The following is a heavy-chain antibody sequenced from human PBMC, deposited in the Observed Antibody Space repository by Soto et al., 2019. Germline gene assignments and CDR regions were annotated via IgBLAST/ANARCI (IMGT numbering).Heavy chain of an antibody. Sequence: EVQLLQSGGGLVQPGGSLRLSCVASGFTFTSYAMTWVRQLPGKGLEWVSSVTNTGGITHYANSVKGRFTISRDNFKNTLYLQMNSLRAEDTAMYYCAKIYRSCTYTNCYSRSPPDSWGQGTLVTVSA. J-gene: IGHJ5*01. V-gene: IGHV3-23*01. CDR1: GFTFTSYA. CDR3: AKIYRSCTYTNCYSRSPPDS. D-gene: IGHD2-15*01. CDR2: VTNTGGIT.